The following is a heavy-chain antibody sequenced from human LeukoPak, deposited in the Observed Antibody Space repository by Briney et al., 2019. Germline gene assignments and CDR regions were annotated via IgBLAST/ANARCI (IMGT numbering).Heavy chain of an antibody. Sequence: ASVTVSCKASGYTFTGYYMHWVRQAPGQGLEWMGWINPNSGGTNYAQKFQGRVTMTRDTSISTAYMELSRLRSDDTAVYYCARAGYSSSSAEYFQHWGQGTLVTVSS. J-gene: IGHJ1*01. CDR2: INPNSGGT. D-gene: IGHD6-6*01. CDR3: ARAGYSSSSAEYFQH. CDR1: GYTFTGYY. V-gene: IGHV1-2*02.